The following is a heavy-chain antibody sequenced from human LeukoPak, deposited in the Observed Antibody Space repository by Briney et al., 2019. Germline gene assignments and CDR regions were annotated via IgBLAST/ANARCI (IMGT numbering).Heavy chain of an antibody. D-gene: IGHD4-17*01. CDR3: AKDSWRSTTVTTRGIYYYYGMDV. CDR2: ISYDGSNK. V-gene: IGHV3-30*18. J-gene: IGHJ6*02. CDR1: GFTFSSYG. Sequence: GRSLRLSCAASGFTFSSYGMHWVRQAPGKGLEWVAVISYDGSNKYYADSVKGRFTISRDNSKNTLYPQMNSLRAEDTAVYYCAKDSWRSTTVTTRGIYYYYGMDVWGQGTTVTVSS.